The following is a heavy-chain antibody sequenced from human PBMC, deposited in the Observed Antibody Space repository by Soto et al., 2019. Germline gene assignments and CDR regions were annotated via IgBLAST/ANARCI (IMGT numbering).Heavy chain of an antibody. V-gene: IGHV4-31*03. D-gene: IGHD3-22*01. CDR2: IYYSGST. CDR3: ATITYYYDSSGPYYLDY. J-gene: IGHJ4*02. Sequence: QVQLQESGPGLVKPSQTLSLTCTVSGGSISSGGYYWSWIRQHPGKGLEWIGYIYYSGSTYYNPSLKSRVTTAVDTSKNHDSLKLSSVTAADTAVYYCATITYYYDSSGPYYLDYWGQGTLVTVSS. CDR1: GGSISSGGYY.